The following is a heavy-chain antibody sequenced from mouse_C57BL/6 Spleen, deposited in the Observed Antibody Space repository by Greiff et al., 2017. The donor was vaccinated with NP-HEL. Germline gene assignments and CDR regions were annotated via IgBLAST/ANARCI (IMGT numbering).Heavy chain of an antibody. CDR2: IYPGDGDT. CDR3: ARGDYGSSYYAMDY. V-gene: IGHV1-82*01. J-gene: IGHJ4*01. Sequence: QVQLQQSGPELVKPGASVKISCKASGYAFSSSWMNWVKQRPGKGLEWIGRIYPGDGDTNYNGTFKGKATLTADKSSSTAYMQLSSLTSEDSAVYVCARGDYGSSYYAMDYWGQGTSVTVSS. CDR1: GYAFSSSW. D-gene: IGHD1-1*01.